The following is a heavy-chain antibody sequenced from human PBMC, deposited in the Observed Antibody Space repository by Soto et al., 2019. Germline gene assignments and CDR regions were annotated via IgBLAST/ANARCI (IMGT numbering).Heavy chain of an antibody. V-gene: IGHV5-51*01. Sequence: PGESLKISRKGSGYSFTNYWIGWVRQMPGKGLEWMGIINPADSDTRYSPSFQGQVTVSVDKSISTAYLQRGSLKASDTAMYYCVRPDSTGYYSHWGQGTPVTVSS. CDR1: GYSFTNYW. J-gene: IGHJ4*02. D-gene: IGHD3-9*01. CDR3: VRPDSTGYYSH. CDR2: INPADSDT.